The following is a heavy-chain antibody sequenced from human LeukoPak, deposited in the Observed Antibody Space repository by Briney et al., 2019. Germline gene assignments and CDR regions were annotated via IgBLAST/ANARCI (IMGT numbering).Heavy chain of an antibody. D-gene: IGHD6-6*01. CDR1: GFTFSSYG. CDR3: AKDRDSYYFDY. Sequence: PGRSLRLSCAASGFTFSSYGMHWVRQAPGKGLEWVAVISYDGSNKYYADSVKGRFTISRDNSKNTLYLQTNSLRAEDTAVYYCAKDRDSYYFDYWGQGTLVTVSS. V-gene: IGHV3-30*18. CDR2: ISYDGSNK. J-gene: IGHJ4*02.